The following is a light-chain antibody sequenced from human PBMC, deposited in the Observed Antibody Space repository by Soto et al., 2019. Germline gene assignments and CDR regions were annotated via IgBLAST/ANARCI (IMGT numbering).Light chain of an antibody. CDR2: RNN. V-gene: IGLV1-47*01. J-gene: IGLJ2*01. Sequence: QSVLTQPPSASGTPGQRVTISCSGSSSNIGSNYVYWYQQLPGTAPKLLIYRNNQRPSGVPDRFSGSKSGTSASLAISGLRSEDEADYYCAAWDDSLSGGVFGGGTKFTVL. CDR3: AAWDDSLSGGV. CDR1: SSNIGSNY.